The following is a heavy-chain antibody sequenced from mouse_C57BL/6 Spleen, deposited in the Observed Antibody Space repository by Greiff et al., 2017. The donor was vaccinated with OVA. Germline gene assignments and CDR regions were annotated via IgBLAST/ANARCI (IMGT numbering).Heavy chain of an antibody. V-gene: IGHV1-55*01. Sequence: QVQLQQPGAELVKPGASVKMSCKASGYTFTSYWITWVKQRPGQGLEWIGDIYPGSGSTKYNEKFKSKATLTVDTSSSTAYMQLSSLTSEDSAVYYCARWDYSKREPGDYWGQGTTLTVSS. D-gene: IGHD2-5*01. CDR3: ARWDYSKREPGDY. CDR2: IYPGSGST. CDR1: GYTFTSYW. J-gene: IGHJ2*01.